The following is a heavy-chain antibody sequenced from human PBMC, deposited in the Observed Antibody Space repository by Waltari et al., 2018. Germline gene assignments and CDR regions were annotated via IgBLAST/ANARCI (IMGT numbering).Heavy chain of an antibody. D-gene: IGHD5-18*01. J-gene: IGHJ4*02. V-gene: IGHV4-4*07. CDR1: GGSISSYS. Sequence: QVQLQESGPGLVKPSETLSLTCTVPGGSISSYSWNWIRQPAGKGLEWIGRIYTSGSTNYNPSLKSRVTMSVDTSKNQFSLKLSSVTAADTAVYYCARAWSDSYGYYYFDYWGQGTLVTVSS. CDR3: ARAWSDSYGYYYFDY. CDR2: IYTSGST.